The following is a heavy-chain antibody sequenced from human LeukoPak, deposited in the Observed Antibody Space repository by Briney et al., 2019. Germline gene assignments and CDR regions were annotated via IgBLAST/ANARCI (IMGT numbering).Heavy chain of an antibody. CDR2: IYYSGST. J-gene: IGHJ3*02. CDR3: AREGAVWATGLGGDI. CDR1: GGSISSSSYY. Sequence: SETLSLTCTVSGGSISSSSYYWGWIRQPPGKGLEWIGSIYYSGSTYYNPSLKSRVTISVDTSKNQFSLKLSSVTAADTAVYYCAREGAVWATGLGGDIWGQGTMVTVSS. V-gene: IGHV4-39*07. D-gene: IGHD3-16*01.